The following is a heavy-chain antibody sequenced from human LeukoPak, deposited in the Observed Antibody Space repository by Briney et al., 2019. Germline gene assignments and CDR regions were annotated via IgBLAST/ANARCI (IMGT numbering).Heavy chain of an antibody. D-gene: IGHD4-17*01. CDR1: GFTFSRNS. CDR3: ARDGGGDYRLEY. V-gene: IGHV3-48*01. J-gene: IGHJ4*02. CDR2: ISSSSSTI. Sequence: PGGSLRLSCAASGFTFSRNSMNWVRQAPGRGLKWISYISSSSSTIYYADSVKGRFTISRDNAKNSLYLQMNSLRAEDTAVYYCARDGGGDYRLEYWGQGALVTVSS.